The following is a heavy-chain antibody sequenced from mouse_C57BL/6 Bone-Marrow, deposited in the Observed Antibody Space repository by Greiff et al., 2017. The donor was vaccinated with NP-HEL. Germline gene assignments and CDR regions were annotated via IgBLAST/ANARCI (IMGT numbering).Heavy chain of an antibody. CDR3: ARGGGYSLFAY. V-gene: IGHV1-26*01. J-gene: IGHJ3*01. CDR2: INPNNGGT. CDR1: GYTFTDYY. D-gene: IGHD2-3*01. Sequence: EVQLQQSGPELVKPGASVKISCKASGYTFTDYYMNWVKQSHGKSLEWIGDINPNNGGTSYNQKFKGKATLTVDKSSSTAYMELRSLTSEDSAVYYCARGGGYSLFAYWGQGTLVTVSA.